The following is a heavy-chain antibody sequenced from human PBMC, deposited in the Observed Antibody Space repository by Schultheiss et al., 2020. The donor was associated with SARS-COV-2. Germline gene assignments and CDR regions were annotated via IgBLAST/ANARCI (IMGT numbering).Heavy chain of an antibody. CDR1: GYTFTTYG. J-gene: IGHJ6*03. V-gene: IGHV1-18*01. Sequence: ASVKVSCKASGYTFTTYGISWVRQAPGQGLEWMGWISTNNANTNFAQKVQGRVTMTTDTSTSTAYMELRSLRSDDTAVYYCARVLEEIWVVRAIEEVYYYMDVWGKGTTVTVSS. CDR3: ARVLEEIWVVRAIEEVYYYMDV. D-gene: IGHD3-10*01. CDR2: ISTNNANT.